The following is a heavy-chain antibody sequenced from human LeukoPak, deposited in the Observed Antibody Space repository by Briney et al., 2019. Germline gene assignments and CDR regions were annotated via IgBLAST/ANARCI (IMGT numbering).Heavy chain of an antibody. CDR2: IYYSGST. J-gene: IGHJ4*02. D-gene: IGHD2-15*01. CDR3: ARAPRDCSGGSCYAYYFDY. V-gene: IGHV4-59*01. Sequence: PSETLSLTCTVSGGSISSYYWSWIRQPSGKGLEWIGYIYYSGSTNYNPSLKSRVTISVDTSKNQFSLKLSSVTAADTAVYYCARAPRDCSGGSCYAYYFDYWGQGTLVTVSS. CDR1: GGSISSYY.